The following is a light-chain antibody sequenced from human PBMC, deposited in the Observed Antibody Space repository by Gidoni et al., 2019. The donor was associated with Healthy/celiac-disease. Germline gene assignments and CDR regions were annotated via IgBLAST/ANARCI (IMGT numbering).Light chain of an antibody. V-gene: IGKV3-11*01. J-gene: IGKJ1*01. CDR2: DAS. CDR1: QSVSSY. CDR3: QQRSNWPPAWT. Sequence: IVLTQSPATLSLSPGERATLSCRASQSVSSYLAWYQQKPGQAPSLLIYDASNRATGIPARFSGSGSGTDFTLTISSLEPEHFAVYYCQQRSNWPPAWTFGQGTKVEIK.